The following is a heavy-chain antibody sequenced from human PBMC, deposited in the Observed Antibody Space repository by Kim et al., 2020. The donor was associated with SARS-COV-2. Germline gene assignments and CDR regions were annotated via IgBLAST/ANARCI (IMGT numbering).Heavy chain of an antibody. D-gene: IGHD3-3*01. CDR3: AKEKDLSSPTYDFWSGYYPGTDY. CDR1: GFTFSSYA. J-gene: IGHJ4*02. V-gene: IGHV3-23*01. Sequence: GGSLRLSCAASGFTFSSYAMSWVRQAPGKGLEWVSAISGSGGSTYYADSVKGRFTISRDNSKNTLYLQMNSLRAEDTAVYYCAKEKDLSSPTYDFWSGYYPGTDYWGQGTLVTVSS. CDR2: ISGSGGST.